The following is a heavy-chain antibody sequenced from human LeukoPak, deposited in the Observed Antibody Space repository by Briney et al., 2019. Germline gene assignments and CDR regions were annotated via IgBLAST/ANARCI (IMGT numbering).Heavy chain of an antibody. V-gene: IGHV3-15*01. D-gene: IGHD3-22*01. CDR1: GFTFSDTW. CDR2: FKRKVDDETK. Sequence: GSLRLSCVTSGFTFSDTWMSWVRQAPGRGLEWVGRFKRKVDDETKNYAAPVRGRFTISRDDSKNTVYLKMDSLRTEDTAVYYCTADTFESSRYSHDYWGQGTLVTVSS. CDR3: TADTFESSRYSHDY. J-gene: IGHJ4*02.